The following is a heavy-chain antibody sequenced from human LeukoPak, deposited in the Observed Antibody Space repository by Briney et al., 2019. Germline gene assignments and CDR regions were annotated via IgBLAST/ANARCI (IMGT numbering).Heavy chain of an antibody. V-gene: IGHV3-7*03. CDR1: GFTFSSYW. Sequence: GGSLRLSCAASGFTFSSYWMSWVRQAPGKGLEWVASIKHDGSEKYYVDSVKGRFTISRDNAKNSLYLQMNSLRAEDTAMYYCAKGWFGGKYFDHWGQGTLVTVSS. D-gene: IGHD3-10*01. CDR3: AKGWFGGKYFDH. CDR2: IKHDGSEK. J-gene: IGHJ4*02.